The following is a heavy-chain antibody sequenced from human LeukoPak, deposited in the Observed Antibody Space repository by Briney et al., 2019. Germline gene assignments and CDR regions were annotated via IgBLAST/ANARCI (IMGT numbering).Heavy chain of an antibody. V-gene: IGHV4-34*01. CDR2: INHSGST. D-gene: IGHD3-10*01. CDR3: ARAAMVRGVTTSYYYYYMDV. J-gene: IGHJ6*03. Sequence: SETLSLTCAVYGGSFSGYYWSWIRQPPGKGLEWIGEINHSGSTNYNPSLKSRVTISVDTSKNQFSLKLSSVTAADTAVYYCARAAMVRGVTTSYYYYYMDVWGKGTTVTVSS. CDR1: GGSFSGYY.